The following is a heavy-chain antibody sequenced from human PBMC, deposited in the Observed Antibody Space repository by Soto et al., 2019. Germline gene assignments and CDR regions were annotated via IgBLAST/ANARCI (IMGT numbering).Heavy chain of an antibody. CDR1: GFILSDCA. CDR2: ISSSSSVI. V-gene: IGHV3-48*01. D-gene: IGHD7-27*01. J-gene: IGHJ6*03. Sequence: GGSLRLSCATSGFILSDCAMNWVRQAPGKGLEWVSYISSSSSVIDYADSVKGRFTVSRDNARNSLYLQMDSLRAEDTAVYYCARDLSWGSNWYYYMDVWGKGTTVTVSS. CDR3: ARDLSWGSNWYYYMDV.